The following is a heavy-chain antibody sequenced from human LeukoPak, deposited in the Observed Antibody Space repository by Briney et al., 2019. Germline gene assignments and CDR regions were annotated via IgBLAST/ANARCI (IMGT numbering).Heavy chain of an antibody. CDR1: GGSISSGGYS. CDR2: IYHSGST. Sequence: PSETLSLTCAVSGGSISSGGYSWSWIRQPPGKGLEWIGYIYHSGSTYYNPSLKSRVTISVDRSKNQFSLKLSSVTAADTAVYYCARGWGYYDSSGYYDYWGQGTLVTVSS. CDR3: ARGWGYYDSSGYYDY. V-gene: IGHV4-30-2*01. J-gene: IGHJ4*02. D-gene: IGHD3-22*01.